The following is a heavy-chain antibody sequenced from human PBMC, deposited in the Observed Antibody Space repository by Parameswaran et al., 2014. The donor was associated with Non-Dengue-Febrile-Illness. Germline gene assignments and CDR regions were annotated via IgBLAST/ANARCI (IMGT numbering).Heavy chain of an antibody. CDR3: ARDPRGSSGSWRWFDP. Sequence: WIRQPPGKGLEWVSSISSSSSYIYYADSVKGRFTISRDNAKNSLYLQMNSLRVEDTAVYYCARDPRGSSGSWRWFDPWGQGTLVTVSS. CDR2: ISSSSSYI. D-gene: IGHD3-22*01. V-gene: IGHV3-21*01. J-gene: IGHJ5*02.